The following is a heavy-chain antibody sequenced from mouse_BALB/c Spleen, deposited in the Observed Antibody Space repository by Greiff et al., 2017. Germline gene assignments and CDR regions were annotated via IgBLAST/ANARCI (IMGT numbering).Heavy chain of an antibody. D-gene: IGHD2-5*01. Sequence: EVQLVESGGGLVKPGGSLKLSCAASGFTFSSYTMSWVRQTPEKRLEWVATISSGGSYTYYPDSVKGRFTISRDNAKNTLYLQMSSLKSEDTAMYYCTRDLYSNYGLAYWGQGTLVTVSA. V-gene: IGHV5-6-4*01. CDR2: ISSGGSYT. J-gene: IGHJ3*01. CDR1: GFTFSSYT. CDR3: TRDLYSNYGLAY.